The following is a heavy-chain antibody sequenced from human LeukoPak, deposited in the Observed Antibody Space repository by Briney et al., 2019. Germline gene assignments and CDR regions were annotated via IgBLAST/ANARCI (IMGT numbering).Heavy chain of an antibody. CDR2: IKQDGTDK. CDR1: GFTFSSYW. Sequence: RSGGSLRLSCAASGFTFSSYWMSWVRQTPGKGREWVASIKQDGTDKHYVDSVKGRFTISKDNAKNSLYLQMNSLIAEDTDVYYCAREDHSNYEYWGQGTLVTVSS. D-gene: IGHD4-11*01. V-gene: IGHV3-7*03. J-gene: IGHJ4*02. CDR3: AREDHSNYEY.